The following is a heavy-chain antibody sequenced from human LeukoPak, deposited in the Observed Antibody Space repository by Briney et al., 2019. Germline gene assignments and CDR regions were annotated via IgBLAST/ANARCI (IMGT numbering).Heavy chain of an antibody. CDR1: GYTFTYNW. CDR2: ITPGDGST. D-gene: IGHD6-6*01. CDR3: ARVAARILYYFDY. J-gene: IGHJ4*02. Sequence: GASVKVSCKTSGYTFTYNWIHWMRPAPGQGLAWMGVITPGDGSTSYAQKFQDRVSMTRDRNTRNFYMELHSLRSEDTAVYYCARVAARILYYFDYWGQGTLVSVSS. V-gene: IGHV1-46*01.